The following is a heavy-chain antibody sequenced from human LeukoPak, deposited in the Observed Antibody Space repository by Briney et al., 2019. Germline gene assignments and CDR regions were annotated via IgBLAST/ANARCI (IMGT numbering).Heavy chain of an antibody. CDR1: GGSISSGGYY. CDR2: IYHSGST. V-gene: IGHV4-30-2*01. J-gene: IGHJ4*02. D-gene: IGHD6-13*01. Sequence: SQTLSLTCTVSGGSISSGGYYWSWIRQPPGKGLEWIGYIYHSGSTYYNPSLKSRVTISVDRSKNQFSLKLSSVTAADTAVYYCARNPREQQLVRTIDYWGQGTLVTVSS. CDR3: ARNPREQQLVRTIDY.